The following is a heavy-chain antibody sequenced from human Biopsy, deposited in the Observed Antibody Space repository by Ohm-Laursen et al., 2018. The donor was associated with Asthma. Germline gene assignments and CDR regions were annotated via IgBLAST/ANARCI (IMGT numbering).Heavy chain of an antibody. J-gene: IGHJ4*02. CDR2: HDHEEGGT. Sequence: GASVKVSCKISGYSLTDLSMHWFRQAPGQGLEWMGGHDHEEGGTVNAWRFQGRVTMTEDTSTDTAYMELSSLSSDDTAVYYCASDFPKDYVRYNFQFWGQGTLVTVSS. V-gene: IGHV1-24*01. CDR3: ASDFPKDYVRYNFQF. CDR1: GYSLTDLS. D-gene: IGHD4-17*01.